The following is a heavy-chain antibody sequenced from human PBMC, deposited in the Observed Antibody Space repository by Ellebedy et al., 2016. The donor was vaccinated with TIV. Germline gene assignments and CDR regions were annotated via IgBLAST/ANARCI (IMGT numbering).Heavy chain of an antibody. CDR2: FGGRSTTT. CDR3: AKISPTHRGAFDI. Sequence: GESLKISXEASGFTFSSYAMSWLRQALGKGLERVSVFGGRSTTTYYADSVKGRFTISRDNSKNTLFLQMNSLRGDDTARYYCAKISPTHRGAFDIWGQGTMVTVSS. J-gene: IGHJ3*02. V-gene: IGHV3-23*01. CDR1: GFTFSSYA. D-gene: IGHD3-3*02.